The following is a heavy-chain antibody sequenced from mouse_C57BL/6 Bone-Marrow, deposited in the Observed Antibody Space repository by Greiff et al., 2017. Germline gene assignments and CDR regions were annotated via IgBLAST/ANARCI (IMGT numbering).Heavy chain of an antibody. CDR1: GYTFTNYW. J-gene: IGHJ2*01. CDR3: ARAPNWVYFDY. Sequence: VQLQQSGAELVRPGTSVKMSCKASGYTFTNYWKGWAKQRPGHGLEWIGDIYPGGGYTNYNEKFKGKATLTADKSSSTAYMQFSSLTSEDSAIYYCARAPNWVYFDYWGQGTTLTVSS. V-gene: IGHV1-63*01. D-gene: IGHD4-1*01. CDR2: IYPGGGYT.